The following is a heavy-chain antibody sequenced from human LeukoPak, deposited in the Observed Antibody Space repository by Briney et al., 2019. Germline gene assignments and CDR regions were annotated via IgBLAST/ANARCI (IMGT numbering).Heavy chain of an antibody. D-gene: IGHD5-18*01. CDR3: ARDRWGYSYGGD. V-gene: IGHV3-7*01. CDR2: IKQDGSEK. CDR1: GISVSSNY. Sequence: GGSLRLSCAASGISVSSNYMSWVRQAPGKGLEWVANIKQDGSEKYYVDSVKGRFTISRDNAKNSLYLQMNSLRAEDTAVYYCARDRWGYSYGGDWGQGTPVTVSS. J-gene: IGHJ4*02.